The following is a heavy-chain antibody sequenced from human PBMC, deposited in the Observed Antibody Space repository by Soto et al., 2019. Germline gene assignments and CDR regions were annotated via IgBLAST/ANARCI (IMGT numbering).Heavy chain of an antibody. J-gene: IGHJ4*02. CDR3: ARVSGYCSSTSCLGYFDY. D-gene: IGHD2-2*01. CDR1: GYTFTSYG. CDR2: ISAYNGNT. Sequence: ASVKVSCKVSGYTFTSYGISWVRQAPGQGLEWMGWISAYNGNTNYAQKLQGGVTMTTDTSTSTAYMELRSLRSDDTAVYYCARVSGYCSSTSCLGYFDYWGQGALVTVSS. V-gene: IGHV1-18*01.